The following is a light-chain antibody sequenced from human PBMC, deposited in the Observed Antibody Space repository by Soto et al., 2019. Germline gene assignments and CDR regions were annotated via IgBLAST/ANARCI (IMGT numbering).Light chain of an antibody. J-gene: IGLJ2*01. CDR1: SSDVGGYNY. Sequence: QSVLTQPASVSGSPGQSITISCTGTSSDVGGYNYVSWYQQHPGKAPKLMIYDVSNRPSGVSNRFSGSKSGNTASLTISGLQAEDEADYYCSSYTTSGSLVFGGGTKLTFL. CDR2: DVS. CDR3: SSYTTSGSLV. V-gene: IGLV2-14*01.